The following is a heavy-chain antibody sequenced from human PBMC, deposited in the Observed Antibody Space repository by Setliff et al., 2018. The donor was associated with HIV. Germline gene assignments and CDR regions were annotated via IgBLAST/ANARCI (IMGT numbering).Heavy chain of an antibody. CDR1: NGSISNYY. V-gene: IGHV4-4*07. J-gene: IGHJ4*01. CDR3: AREGGTDCFFDY. Sequence: SETLSLTCSVSNGSISNYYWTWIRQPAGKGLEWIGRIHTSGITNYNPSLKSRVNMSLDTSENYFSLNLTSVTAADTAVYYCAREGGTDCFFDYWGQGTPVT. D-gene: IGHD2-21*02. CDR2: IHTSGIT.